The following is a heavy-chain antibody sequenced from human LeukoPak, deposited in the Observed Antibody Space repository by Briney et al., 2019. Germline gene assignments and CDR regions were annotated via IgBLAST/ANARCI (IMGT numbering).Heavy chain of an antibody. V-gene: IGHV3-23*01. D-gene: IGHD1-1*01. CDR1: GFTFSSYA. CDR2: ISGSGGST. Sequence: GGSLRLSCAASGFTFSSYAMNWVRQAPGKGLEWVSAISGSGGSTYYADSVKGRFTISRDNPKNTLYLQMNSLRAEDTAVYYCAKDLNWIYYYYGMDVWGQGTTVTVSS. J-gene: IGHJ6*02. CDR3: AKDLNWIYYYYGMDV.